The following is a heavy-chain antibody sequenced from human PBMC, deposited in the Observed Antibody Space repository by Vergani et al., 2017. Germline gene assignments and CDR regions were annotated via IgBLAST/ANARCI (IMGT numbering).Heavy chain of an antibody. D-gene: IGHD4-17*01. CDR2: IKQDGSEK. CDR3: ARAIGAYGDYRYWYFDL. V-gene: IGHV3-7*01. CDR1: GFTFSSYW. J-gene: IGHJ2*01. Sequence: EVQLVESGGGLVKPGGSLRLSCAASGFTFSSYWMSWVRQAPGKGLEWVANIKQDGSEKYYVDSVKGRFTISRDNAKNSLYLQMNSLRAEDTAVYYCARAIGAYGDYRYWYFDLWGRGTLVTVSS.